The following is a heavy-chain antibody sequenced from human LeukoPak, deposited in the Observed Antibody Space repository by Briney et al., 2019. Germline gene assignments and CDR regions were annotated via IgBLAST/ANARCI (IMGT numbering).Heavy chain of an antibody. Sequence: PGGSLRLSCAASGFTFSSYGMHRVRQAPGKGLEWVAFIRYDGSNKYYADSVKGRFTISRDNSKNTLYLQMNSLRAEDTAVYYCAKGPAKLAAAGYYFDYWGQGTLVTVSS. V-gene: IGHV3-30*02. J-gene: IGHJ4*02. CDR1: GFTFSSYG. CDR2: IRYDGSNK. D-gene: IGHD6-13*01. CDR3: AKGPAKLAAAGYYFDY.